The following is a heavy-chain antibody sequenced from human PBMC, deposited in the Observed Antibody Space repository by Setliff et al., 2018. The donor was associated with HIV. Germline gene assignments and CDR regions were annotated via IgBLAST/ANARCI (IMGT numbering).Heavy chain of an antibody. Sequence: ASVKVSCKASGYTLADYVIHWVRQAPGQRPEWMAWIITGNGDTHYSQKFRDRVTVTRDTSANTAFMELNTLTSEDTAVYYCARDDVAAPGSHHDYWGQGTLVTVSS. CDR2: IITGNGDT. CDR1: GYTLADYV. V-gene: IGHV1-3*04. D-gene: IGHD6-13*01. CDR3: ARDDVAAPGSHHDY. J-gene: IGHJ4*02.